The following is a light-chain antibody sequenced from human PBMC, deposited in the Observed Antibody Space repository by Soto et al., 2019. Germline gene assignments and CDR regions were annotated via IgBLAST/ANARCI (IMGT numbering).Light chain of an antibody. CDR2: SAS. J-gene: IGKJ4*01. V-gene: IGKV3-15*01. CDR1: QFVSTN. Sequence: EVVMTQSPATLSVSPGERATLSCRASQFVSTNLAWYQQKPGQAPRLLIYSASTRDTGIPARFSGSGSGTEFTLAISSLQSEDSAVYYCQQFNDWPPLTFGGGTKVAIK. CDR3: QQFNDWPPLT.